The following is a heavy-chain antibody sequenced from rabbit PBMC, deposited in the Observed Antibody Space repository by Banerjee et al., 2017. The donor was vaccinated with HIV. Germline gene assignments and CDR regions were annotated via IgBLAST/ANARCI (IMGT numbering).Heavy chain of an antibody. Sequence: QEQLEESGGDLVKPGASLTLTCTASGFSFSNKFVMCWVRQAPGKGLEWIACINTSTGNTVYASWVNGRFTISSHNAQNTLYLQLNSLTAADTATYFCVRGSISGTDYNLWGPGTLVTVS. CDR2: INTSTGNT. CDR1: GFSFSNKFV. D-gene: IGHD1-1*01. V-gene: IGHV1S45*01. CDR3: VRGSISGTDYNL. J-gene: IGHJ4*01.